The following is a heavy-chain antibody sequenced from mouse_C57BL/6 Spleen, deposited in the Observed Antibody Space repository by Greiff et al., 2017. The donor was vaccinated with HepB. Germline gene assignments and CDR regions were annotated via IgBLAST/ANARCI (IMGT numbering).Heavy chain of an antibody. CDR1: GYTFTSYW. J-gene: IGHJ4*01. CDR3: ARGGITTVVSMDY. V-gene: IGHV1-55*01. D-gene: IGHD1-1*01. CDR2: IYPGSGST. Sequence: VQLQQSGAELVKPGASVKMSCKASGYTFTSYWITWVKQRPGQGLEWIGDIYPGSGSTNYNEKFKSKATLTVDTSSSTAYMQLSSLTSEDSAVYYCARGGITTVVSMDYWGQGTSVTVSS.